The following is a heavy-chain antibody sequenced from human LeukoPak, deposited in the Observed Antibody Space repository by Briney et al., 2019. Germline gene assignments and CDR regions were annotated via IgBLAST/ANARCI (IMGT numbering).Heavy chain of an antibody. J-gene: IGHJ4*02. CDR3: AREEMAKNFDY. Sequence: QVQLQESGPGPVKPSETLSLTCTVSGYSISSIYYWGWIRQPPGKGLEGIGSIYHSGSTYYNPSLKSRVTISVDTSKNQFSLKLSSVTAADTAVYYCAREEMAKNFDYWGQGTLVTVSS. V-gene: IGHV4-38-2*02. CDR1: GYSISSIYY. CDR2: IYHSGST. D-gene: IGHD5-24*01.